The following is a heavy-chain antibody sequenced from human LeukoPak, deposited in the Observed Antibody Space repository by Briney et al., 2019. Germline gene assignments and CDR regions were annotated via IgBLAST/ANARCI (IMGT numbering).Heavy chain of an antibody. Sequence: PSETLSLTCAVYGGSFSGYYWSWIRQPPGKGLEWIGEINHSGSTNYNPSLKSRVTISVDTSKNQFPLKLSSVTAADTAVYYCARKAGSGYGDFDYWGQGTLVTVSS. CDR2: INHSGST. CDR1: GGSFSGYY. V-gene: IGHV4-34*01. J-gene: IGHJ4*02. D-gene: IGHD4-17*01. CDR3: ARKAGSGYGDFDY.